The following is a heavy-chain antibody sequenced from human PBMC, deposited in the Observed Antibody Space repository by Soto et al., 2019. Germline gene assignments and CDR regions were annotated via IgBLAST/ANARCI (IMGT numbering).Heavy chain of an antibody. J-gene: IGHJ3*02. V-gene: IGHV3-23*01. CDR3: AKTPRGPADTFDI. CDR1: GFTFSSHA. Sequence: GGSLRLSCAASGFTFSSHAMSRVRQAPGKGLEWVSAISGSGGSTYYADSVKGRFTISRDNSKNTLYLQMNSLRAEDTAVYYCAKTPRGPADTFDIWGQGTMVTVSS. D-gene: IGHD2-2*02. CDR2: ISGSGGST.